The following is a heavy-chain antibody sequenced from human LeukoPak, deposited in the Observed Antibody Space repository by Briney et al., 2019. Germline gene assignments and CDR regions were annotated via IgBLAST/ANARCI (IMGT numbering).Heavy chain of an antibody. J-gene: IGHJ4*02. D-gene: IGHD3-10*01. CDR3: ARHQLRGFLDDN. V-gene: IGHV4-59*08. CDR2: IYYSGAT. CDR1: GCSISSDY. Sequence: SETLSLTCVFSGCSISSDYWSWIRQPPGKGLEWIGCIYYSGATNYNPSLNSRVTISIDTSKTQFSLRLTSVNAADTAVYYCARHQLRGFLDDNWGQGTLVTVSS.